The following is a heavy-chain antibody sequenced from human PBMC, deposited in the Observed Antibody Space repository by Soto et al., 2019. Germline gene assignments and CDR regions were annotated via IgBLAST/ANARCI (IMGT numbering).Heavy chain of an antibody. CDR3: ARDVVVAVAGTDYYYYGMDV. V-gene: IGHV1-69*05. J-gene: IGHJ6*02. CDR1: GGTFSSYA. CDR2: IIPICGST. Sequence: SVKVSCKASGGTFSSYAISWVRQAPGQGLEWMGGIIPICGSTNYAQKCQGWVTITRDKSTSTAYMELSRLRSDDTAVYYCARDVVVAVAGTDYYYYGMDVWGQGTTVTVSS. D-gene: IGHD6-19*01.